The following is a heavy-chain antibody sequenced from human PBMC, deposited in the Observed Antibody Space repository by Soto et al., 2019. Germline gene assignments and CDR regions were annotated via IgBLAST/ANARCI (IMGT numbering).Heavy chain of an antibody. CDR1: GFTLSHYG. D-gene: IGHD2-2*01. V-gene: IGHV3-30*02. Sequence: GGYFRLCYGASGFTLSHYGIHWGRQAPGKGLEWVGLSWSGGRGEDCADSVRGRFTISRDYSKTTVYLQMNSLRPDDTAVYYCAKGFLGWSSTCYVACDNYYGMDVWGQGT. J-gene: IGHJ6*02. CDR3: AKGFLGWSSTCYVACDNYYGMDV. CDR2: SWSGGRGE.